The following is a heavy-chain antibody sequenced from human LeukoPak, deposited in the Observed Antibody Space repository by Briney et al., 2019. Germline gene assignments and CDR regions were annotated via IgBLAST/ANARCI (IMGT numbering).Heavy chain of an antibody. V-gene: IGHV3-21*01. CDR2: ISSSSSYI. CDR1: GFTFSSYS. D-gene: IGHD3-22*01. Sequence: GGSLRLSCAASGFTFSSYSMNWVRQAPGKGLEWVSSISSSSSYIYYADSVKGRFTISRDNAKNSLYLQMNSLRAEDTAVYYWARDYYYNSGGHGAWGGFFDIGGKGKMVTVS. CDR3: ARDYYYNSGGHGAWGGFFDI. J-gene: IGHJ3*02.